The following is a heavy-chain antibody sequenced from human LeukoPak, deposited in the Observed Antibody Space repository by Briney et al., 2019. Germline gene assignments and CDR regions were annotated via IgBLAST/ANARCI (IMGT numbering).Heavy chain of an antibody. V-gene: IGHV3-15*01. CDR2: IKSKTGGETT. CDR1: GFTFTNAW. D-gene: IGHD3-10*01. J-gene: IGHJ4*02. Sequence: GGSLRLSCVDSGFTFTNAWMSWVLQAPGKGLEWIGRIKSKTGGETTNYAEPVRGRFTISRDDSKSAVYLQMNSLKIEDTAVYYCTTDLGTYYHGSQRLIPIDYWGQGTLVTVSS. CDR3: TTDLGTYYHGSQRLIPIDY.